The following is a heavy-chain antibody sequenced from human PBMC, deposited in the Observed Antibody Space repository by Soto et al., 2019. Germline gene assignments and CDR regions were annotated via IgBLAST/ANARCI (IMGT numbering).Heavy chain of an antibody. V-gene: IGHV3-30*18. CDR1: GFTFSSYG. J-gene: IGHJ4*02. Sequence: QVQLVESGGGVVQPGRSLRLSCAASGFTFSSYGMHWVRQAPGKGLEWVAVISYDGSNKYYADSVKGRFTISRDNSXXTLYLQMNSLRAEDTAVYYCAKEQVRVVVAAAFDYWGQGTLVTVSS. CDR3: AKEQVRVVVAAAFDY. D-gene: IGHD2-15*01. CDR2: ISYDGSNK.